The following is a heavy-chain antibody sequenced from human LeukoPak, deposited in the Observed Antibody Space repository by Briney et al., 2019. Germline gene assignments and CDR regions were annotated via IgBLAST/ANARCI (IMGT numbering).Heavy chain of an antibody. V-gene: IGHV3-53*01. J-gene: IGHJ4*02. CDR1: GFTVGSNY. D-gene: IGHD3-3*01. CDR2: IYSGGST. Sequence: PGGSLRLSCAASGFTVGSNYMSWVRQAPGKGLEWVSVIYSGGSTYYADSVKGRFTISRDNSKNTLYLQMNSLRAEDTAVYYCARVSGYDFWSGYYPFDYWGQGTLVTVSS. CDR3: ARVSGYDFWSGYYPFDY.